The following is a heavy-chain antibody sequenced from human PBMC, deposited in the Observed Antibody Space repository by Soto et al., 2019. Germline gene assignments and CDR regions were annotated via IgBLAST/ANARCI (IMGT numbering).Heavy chain of an antibody. Sequence: EVQLVESGGGLTQPGGSRRLSCVVSGFIVSSSHVIWVRQAPGKGLEGVSILYNHGKTNYVDSVKGRLTLTRDKPKNTVYLQVNSLRVEDTAVYYCARPSAAERRWGQGAVVNVSS. CDR3: ARPSAAERR. D-gene: IGHD1-1*01. CDR1: GFIVSSSH. J-gene: IGHJ4*02. CDR2: LYNHGKT. V-gene: IGHV3-53*01.